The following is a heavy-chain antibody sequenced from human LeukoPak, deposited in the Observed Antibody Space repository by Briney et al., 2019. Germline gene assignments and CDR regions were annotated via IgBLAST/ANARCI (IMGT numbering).Heavy chain of an antibody. CDR2: INHGGST. CDR3: AREIAIGYCSGGSCYPFDY. J-gene: IGHJ4*02. Sequence: PSETLSLTCTVNGGSFSDYYWTWIRQPPGKGLEWIGEINHGGSTNYNPSLKSRVTMSVDTSKNQFSLKLSFVTAADTAVYYCAREIAIGYCSGGSCYPFDYWGQGTLVTVSS. D-gene: IGHD2-15*01. CDR1: GGSFSDYY. V-gene: IGHV4-34*01.